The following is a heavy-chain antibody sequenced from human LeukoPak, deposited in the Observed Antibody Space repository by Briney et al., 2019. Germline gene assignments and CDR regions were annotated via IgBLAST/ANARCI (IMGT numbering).Heavy chain of an antibody. CDR2: VRSKAYGGTT. Sequence: PGGSLRLSCTASGFTFGDHAMSWVRQAPGKGLEWVGFVRSKAYGGTTEYAASVKGRFTISRDDSISIAYLHMNSLKTEDTAVYYCTRGSTHLWVFFGMDVWGQGTTVSVSS. J-gene: IGHJ6*01. V-gene: IGHV3-49*04. CDR3: TRGSTHLWVFFGMDV. CDR1: GFTFGDHA. D-gene: IGHD1-26*01.